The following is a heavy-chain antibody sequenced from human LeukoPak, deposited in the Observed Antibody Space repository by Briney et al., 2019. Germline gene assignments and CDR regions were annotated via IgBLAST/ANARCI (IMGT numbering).Heavy chain of an antibody. CDR2: ISSSSSYI. D-gene: IGHD6-13*01. V-gene: IGHV3-21*01. Sequence: GGSLRLSCAASGFTFSSYSMNWVRQAPGKGLEWVSSISSSSSYIYYAESVKGRFTISRDKAKNSLYLQMNSLRAEDTAVYYCARDAAYSSSWYYFDYWGQGTLVTVSS. CDR1: GFTFSSYS. J-gene: IGHJ4*02. CDR3: ARDAAYSSSWYYFDY.